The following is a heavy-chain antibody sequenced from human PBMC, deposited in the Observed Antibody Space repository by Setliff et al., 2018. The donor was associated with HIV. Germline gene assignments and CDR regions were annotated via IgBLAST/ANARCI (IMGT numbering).Heavy chain of an antibody. CDR1: GGSINSDSYY. V-gene: IGHV4-61*09. D-gene: IGHD3-10*01. CDR2: IHTSGST. J-gene: IGHJ5*02. Sequence: SETLSLTCTVFGGSINSDSYYWTWIRQPAGKGLEWIGHIHTSGSTNYNPSLKSRVTISIDTSKNQFSLKLRSATATDTALYYCARLNGSGSPWGQGTLVTVSS. CDR3: ARLNGSGSP.